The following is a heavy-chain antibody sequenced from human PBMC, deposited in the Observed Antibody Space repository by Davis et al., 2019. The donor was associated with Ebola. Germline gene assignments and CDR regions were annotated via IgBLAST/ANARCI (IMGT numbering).Heavy chain of an antibody. Sequence: GESLKISCAASGFSFSTYAMSWVRQAPGTGLEWVSGIFGSGESTSYADSVKGRFTISRDNSKNTLYLQMNSLRAEDTAVYYCAKEGNMYSDFWNGYFDYWGQGTLVTVSS. D-gene: IGHD3-3*01. CDR2: IFGSGEST. J-gene: IGHJ4*02. CDR3: AKEGNMYSDFWNGYFDY. V-gene: IGHV3-23*01. CDR1: GFSFSTYA.